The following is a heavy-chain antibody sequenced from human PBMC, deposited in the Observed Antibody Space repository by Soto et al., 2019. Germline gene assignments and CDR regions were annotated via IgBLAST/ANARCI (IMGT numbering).Heavy chain of an antibody. CDR3: TTGIYYDILTGYHNVAY. V-gene: IGHV3-15*01. D-gene: IGHD3-9*01. Sequence: PVGSLRLSCVASGFNLSHPWMTLVRQAAGKGLEWVGRIKSKTDGGTADYAAPVKGRATISRDDSKNTVYLQMNSLKTEDTAVYYCTTGIYYDILTGYHNVAYWGQGALVTVSS. CDR2: IKSKTDGGTA. CDR1: GFNLSHPW. J-gene: IGHJ4*02.